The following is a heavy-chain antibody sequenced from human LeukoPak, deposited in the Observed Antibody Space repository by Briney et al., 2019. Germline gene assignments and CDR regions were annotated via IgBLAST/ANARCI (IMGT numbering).Heavy chain of an antibody. V-gene: IGHV3-15*01. Sequence: GGSLRLSCAASGFTFSNAWMSWVRQAPGKGLEWVGRIKSKTDGGTTDYAAPVKGRFTISRDDSKNTLYLHMNSLKTGDTAVYYCTTDGGAYGDYFDYWGQGTLVTASS. CDR3: TTDGGAYGDYFDY. J-gene: IGHJ4*02. CDR2: IKSKTDGGTT. CDR1: GFTFSNAW. D-gene: IGHD4-17*01.